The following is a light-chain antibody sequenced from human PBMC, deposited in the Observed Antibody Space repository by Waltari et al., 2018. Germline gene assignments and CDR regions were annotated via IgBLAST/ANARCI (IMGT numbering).Light chain of an antibody. CDR3: QAWDTSTGVV. CDR2: HDN. Sequence: SYELTQAPSVSVSPGQTASITCSVDKLGDKYVCWYQQKPGQSPVLVIYHDNNRPSGIPERCSGSNAGNNATLTISETQAMDEADYYCQAWDTSTGVVFGGWTKLTVL. J-gene: IGLJ2*01. CDR1: KLGDKY. V-gene: IGLV3-1*01.